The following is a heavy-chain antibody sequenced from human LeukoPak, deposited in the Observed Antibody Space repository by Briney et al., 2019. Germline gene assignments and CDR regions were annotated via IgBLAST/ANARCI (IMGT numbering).Heavy chain of an antibody. CDR3: ASTYYDILTGYDLWFDP. CDR1: GGSITSSSYY. CDR2: IYYSGGT. D-gene: IGHD3-9*01. Sequence: SETLSLTCTVSGGSITSSSYYWGWIRQPPGKGPEWIGIIYYSGGTYCNPSLKSRVTISVDTSKNQFSLKLSSVTAADTAVYYCASTYYDILTGYDLWFDPWGQETLVTVSS. V-gene: IGHV4-39*07. J-gene: IGHJ5*02.